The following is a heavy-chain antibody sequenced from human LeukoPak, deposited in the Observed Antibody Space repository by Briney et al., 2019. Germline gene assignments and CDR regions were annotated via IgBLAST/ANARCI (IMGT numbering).Heavy chain of an antibody. CDR1: GYXFTTYY. CDR3: ARGGSEQLSPPFDS. V-gene: IGHV1-46*01. J-gene: IGHJ4*02. CDR2: INPSGGST. D-gene: IGHD3-10*01. Sequence: ASVKVSCKASGYXFTTYYMHWVRQAPGQGLEWMAMINPSGGSTNYAQKFQGRVTMTRDTSTSTAYMELSSLRSGDTALYYCARGGSEQLSPPFDSWGQGTLVTVSS.